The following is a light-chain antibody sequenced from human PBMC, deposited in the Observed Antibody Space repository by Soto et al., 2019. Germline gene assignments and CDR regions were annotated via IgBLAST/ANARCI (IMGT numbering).Light chain of an antibody. J-gene: IGLJ1*01. CDR1: NNEVGNYNF. CDR3: SSYAGTNTRYL. CDR2: EVS. Sequence: QSVLTQPPSPSGSPGQSVTISCTGANNEVGNYNFVSWYQQHPGRAPILLIYEVSKRPSGVPDRFSGSKSGNTASLTVSGLQAEDEADYYCSSYAGTNTRYLFGSGTKVIVL. V-gene: IGLV2-8*01.